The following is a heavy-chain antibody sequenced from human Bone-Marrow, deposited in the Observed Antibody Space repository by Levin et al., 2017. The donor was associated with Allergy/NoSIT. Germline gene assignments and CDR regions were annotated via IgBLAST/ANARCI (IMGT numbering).Heavy chain of an antibody. CDR2: INQDGSDI. CDR1: GFTFEKYW. V-gene: IGHV3-7*03. CDR3: TSRPRWFGETPVDY. J-gene: IGHJ4*02. Sequence: GGSLRLSCVVSGFTFEKYWMSWVRQAPGKGLEWVANINQDGSDIYYVDSVEGRFTVSRDNSKNSLFLQLNSLRAEDTGIYYCTSRPRWFGETPVDYWGQGTLVTVSS. D-gene: IGHD3-10*01.